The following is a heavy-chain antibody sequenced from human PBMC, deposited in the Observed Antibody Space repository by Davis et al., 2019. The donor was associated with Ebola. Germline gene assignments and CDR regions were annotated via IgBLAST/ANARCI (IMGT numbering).Heavy chain of an antibody. V-gene: IGHV3-7*01. CDR1: GFTFSNAW. Sequence: GGSLRLSCAASGFTFSNAWMSWVRQAPGKGLEWVANIKQDGSEKYYVDSVKGRFTISRDNAKNSLYLQMNSLRAEDTAVYYCARVLDYDFWSGPFDYWGQGTLVTVSS. D-gene: IGHD3-3*01. CDR3: ARVLDYDFWSGPFDY. CDR2: IKQDGSEK. J-gene: IGHJ4*02.